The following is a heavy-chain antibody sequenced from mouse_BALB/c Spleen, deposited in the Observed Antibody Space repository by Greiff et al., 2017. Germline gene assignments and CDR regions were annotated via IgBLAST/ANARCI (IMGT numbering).Heavy chain of an antibody. V-gene: IGHV1-31*01. J-gene: IGHJ4*01. CDR1: GYSFTGYY. CDR2: INPYNGAT. Sequence: VQLQQSGPELVKPGASVKISCKASGYSFTGYYMHWVKQSHVKSLEWIGRINPYNGATSYNQNFKDTASLTVDKSSSTAYMELHSLTSEDSAVYYCARERGNWAYAMDYWGQGTSVTVSS. CDR3: ARERGNWAYAMDY. D-gene: IGHD4-1*01.